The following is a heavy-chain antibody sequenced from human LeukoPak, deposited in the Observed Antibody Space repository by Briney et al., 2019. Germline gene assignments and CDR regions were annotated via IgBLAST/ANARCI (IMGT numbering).Heavy chain of an antibody. Sequence: GGSLRLSCVASGFTFDDSAMHWVRQAPGKGLEWVSGISWNSGHIGYADSVKGRFTISRDNAKNSLYLQMTSLRAEDTALYYCAKVSGYSYGFFDYWGQGILVTVSS. CDR3: AKVSGYSYGFFDY. J-gene: IGHJ4*02. CDR2: ISWNSGHI. D-gene: IGHD5-18*01. CDR1: GFTFDDSA. V-gene: IGHV3-9*01.